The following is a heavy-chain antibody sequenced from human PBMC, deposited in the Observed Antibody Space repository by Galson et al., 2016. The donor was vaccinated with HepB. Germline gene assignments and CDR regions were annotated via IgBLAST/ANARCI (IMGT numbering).Heavy chain of an antibody. CDR2: IYHSGST. Sequence: LSLTCIVSGGSIRSGGYSWSWIRRPPGKGLEWIGNIYHSGSTYYNPSLKSRVTFSVDRSRNQFSLKLRSVTAADTAVYYCARGGQVTMVQGVVISFGMDVWGQGTTVTVS. D-gene: IGHD3-10*01. J-gene: IGHJ6*02. CDR3: ARGGQVTMVQGVVISFGMDV. CDR1: GGSIRSGGYS. V-gene: IGHV4-30-2*01.